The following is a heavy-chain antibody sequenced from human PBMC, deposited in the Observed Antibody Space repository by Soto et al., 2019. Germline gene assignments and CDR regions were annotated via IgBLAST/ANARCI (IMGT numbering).Heavy chain of an antibody. J-gene: IGHJ4*02. CDR2: VYYNGRT. CDR1: GGSISTYY. V-gene: IGHV4-59*01. D-gene: IGHD3-22*01. Sequence: SETLSLTCTVSGGSISTYYWSWIRQSPGKGLEWIGYVYYNGRTKYNPSLKSRVTISVDTSKNQFSLNLNSVNAADTAVYYCAREYYYDSSGYYYKFDYWGQGTLVTVSS. CDR3: AREYYYDSSGYYYKFDY.